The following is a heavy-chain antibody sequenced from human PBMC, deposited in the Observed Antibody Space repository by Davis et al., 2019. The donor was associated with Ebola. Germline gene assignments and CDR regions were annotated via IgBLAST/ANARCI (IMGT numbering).Heavy chain of an antibody. Sequence: GESLKISCAASGLNFSHYAMTWVRQAPGKGLEWVSSISGSGKTTYYADSVEGRFTISRDNSKNTLSLQMNSVRGEDTAVYFCAKDKGFWVPPDYFGPWGQGVQVTVSS. D-gene: IGHD3-16*01. J-gene: IGHJ5*02. CDR3: AKDKGFWVPPDYFGP. CDR1: GLNFSHYA. V-gene: IGHV3-23*01. CDR2: ISGSGKTT.